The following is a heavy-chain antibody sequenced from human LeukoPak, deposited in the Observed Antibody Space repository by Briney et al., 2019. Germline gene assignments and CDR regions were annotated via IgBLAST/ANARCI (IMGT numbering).Heavy chain of an antibody. D-gene: IGHD6-19*01. V-gene: IGHV1-2*02. Sequence: SSVTVSCKASGYTFTDYYMHWVRQAPGQGLEWMGWINPNSGGTNYAQKFQGRVTMTRDTSISTAYMELSRLRSDDTAVYYCARDRTRTGYSSGWYHDYWGQGTLVTVSS. CDR1: GYTFTDYY. CDR2: INPNSGGT. J-gene: IGHJ4*02. CDR3: ARDRTRTGYSSGWYHDY.